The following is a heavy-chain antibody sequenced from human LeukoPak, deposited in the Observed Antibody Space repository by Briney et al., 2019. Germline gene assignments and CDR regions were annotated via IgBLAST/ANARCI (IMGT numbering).Heavy chain of an antibody. V-gene: IGHV3-30-3*01. CDR1: GFTFSSYA. CDR3: TTKNQLSYYYGMDV. D-gene: IGHD2-2*01. J-gene: IGHJ6*02. Sequence: GGSLRLSCAASGFTFSSYAMHWVRQAPGKGLEWVAVISYDGSNKYYADSVKGRFTISRDNSKNTLYLQMNSLKTEDTAVYYCTTKNQLSYYYGMDVWGQGTTVTVSS. CDR2: ISYDGSNK.